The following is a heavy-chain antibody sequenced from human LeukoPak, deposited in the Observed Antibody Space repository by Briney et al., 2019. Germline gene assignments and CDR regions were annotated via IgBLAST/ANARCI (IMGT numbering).Heavy chain of an antibody. CDR2: ITTSDGNT. J-gene: IGHJ4*02. D-gene: IGHD7-27*01. V-gene: IGHV3-23*01. Sequence: GGSLRLSCAASGFTFSSYTMSWVRQAPGKGLEWVSTITTSDGNTYYADSVKGRFTASRDNSKNTLFLQMNSLRAEDTAVYYCAKDGGLWVSAHWGDSWGRGTLVTVSS. CDR1: GFTFSSYT. CDR3: AKDGGLWVSAHWGDS.